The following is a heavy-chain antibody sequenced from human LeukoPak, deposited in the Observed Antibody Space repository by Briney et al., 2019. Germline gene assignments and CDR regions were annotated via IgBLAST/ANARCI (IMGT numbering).Heavy chain of an antibody. J-gene: IGHJ6*03. Sequence: PSETLSLTCTVSGGSISSYYWSWIRQPPGKGLEWIGYIYYSGSTNYNPSLKSRVTISVDTSKNQFSLKLSSVTAADTAVYYCAREGQRLVRYYYYMDVWGKGTTVTVSS. CDR1: GGSISSYY. V-gene: IGHV4-59*12. CDR2: IYYSGST. CDR3: AREGQRLVRYYYYMDV. D-gene: IGHD6-19*01.